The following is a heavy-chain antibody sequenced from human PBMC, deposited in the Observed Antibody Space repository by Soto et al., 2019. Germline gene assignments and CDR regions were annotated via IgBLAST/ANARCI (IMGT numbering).Heavy chain of an antibody. V-gene: IGHV1-46*01. Sequence: GASVKVSCKASGYTFTSYYMHWVRQAPGQGLEWMGIINPSGGSTSYAQKFQGRVTMTRDTSTSTVYMELSSLRSEDTAVYYCARGINQDFDWLLIRWFDPWGQGTLVTVSS. J-gene: IGHJ5*02. CDR3: ARGINQDFDWLLIRWFDP. CDR2: INPSGGST. CDR1: GYTFTSYY. D-gene: IGHD3-9*01.